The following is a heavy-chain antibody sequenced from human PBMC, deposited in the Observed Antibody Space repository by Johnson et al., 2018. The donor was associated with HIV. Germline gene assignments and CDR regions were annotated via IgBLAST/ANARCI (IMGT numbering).Heavy chain of an antibody. J-gene: IGHJ3*01. CDR3: AKPLAYSSWYTPDIPPNDAFDV. V-gene: IGHV3-9*01. D-gene: IGHD6-13*01. CDR1: GFTFNSYA. CDR2: ITWNSGIT. Sequence: EVQLVESGGGVVQPGRSLRLSCAASGFTFNSYAMHWVRQAPGKGLEWVSSITWNSGITGYADSVKGRFPISRDNAKNSLYLQMNSLRAEDTALYYCAKPLAYSSWYTPDIPPNDAFDVWGQGTMVTVSS.